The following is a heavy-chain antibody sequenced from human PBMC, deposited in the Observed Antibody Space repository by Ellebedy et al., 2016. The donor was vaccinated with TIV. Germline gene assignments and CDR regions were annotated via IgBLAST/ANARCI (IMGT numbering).Heavy chain of an antibody. CDR1: GFTFSSYG. CDR2: IWYDGSNK. J-gene: IGHJ2*01. Sequence: PGGSLRLSCAASGFTFSSYGMPWVRQAPGKGLEWVAVIWYDGSNKYYADSVKGRFTISRDNSKNTLYLQMNSLRAEDTAVYYCARDYSSGRPYWYFDPWGRGTLVTVSS. D-gene: IGHD6-19*01. V-gene: IGHV3-33*08. CDR3: ARDYSSGRPYWYFDP.